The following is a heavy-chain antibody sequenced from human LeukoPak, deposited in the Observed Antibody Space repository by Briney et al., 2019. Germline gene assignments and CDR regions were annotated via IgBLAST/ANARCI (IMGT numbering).Heavy chain of an antibody. Sequence: GGSLRLSCAASGFTFSSYAMSWVRQAPGKGLEWVSSISSSSSYIYYADSVKGRFTISRDNAKNSLYLQMNSLRAEDTAVYYCARESIADDAFDIWGQGTMVTVSS. CDR3: ARESIADDAFDI. CDR2: ISSSSSYI. CDR1: GFTFSSYA. J-gene: IGHJ3*02. D-gene: IGHD6-6*01. V-gene: IGHV3-21*01.